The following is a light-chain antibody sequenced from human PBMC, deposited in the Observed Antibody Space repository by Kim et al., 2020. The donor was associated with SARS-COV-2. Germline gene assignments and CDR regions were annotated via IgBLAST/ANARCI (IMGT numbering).Light chain of an antibody. CDR1: QDIRFD. Sequence: AIQLTQSPSSLSASVGDRVTITCRASQDIRFDLGWYQQTPGKAPRLLIYATSTLQSGVPSRFSGSGSGTDFTLTISSLQPEDLATYYCLQDYHYPLTFGQRAKVDIK. V-gene: IGKV1-6*01. J-gene: IGKJ1*01. CDR3: LQDYHYPLT. CDR2: ATS.